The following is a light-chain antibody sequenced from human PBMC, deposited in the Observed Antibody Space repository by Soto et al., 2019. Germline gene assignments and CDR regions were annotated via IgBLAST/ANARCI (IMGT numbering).Light chain of an antibody. CDR2: DVG. V-gene: IGLV2-14*01. J-gene: IGLJ2*01. Sequence: QSALTQPASMSGSPGQSIAISCTGTSGDIGGFNRVSWYQQHPGKAPKLMIFDVGYRPSGVSHRFSASKSGNTASLTVSGLKTEDEADYYCSSYTSSSTLLFGGGTKLTVL. CDR1: SGDIGGFNR. CDR3: SSYTSSSTLL.